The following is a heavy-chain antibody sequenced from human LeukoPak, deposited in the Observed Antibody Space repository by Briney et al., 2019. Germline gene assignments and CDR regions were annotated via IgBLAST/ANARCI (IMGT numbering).Heavy chain of an antibody. D-gene: IGHD3-10*01. CDR1: GFTFDDYA. CDR3: AKDMGGSGSYYLGY. CDR2: INWNSGSI. V-gene: IGHV3-9*01. J-gene: IGHJ4*02. Sequence: GRSLRLSCAASGFTFDDYAMHWVRQAPGKGLEWVSSINWNSGSIGYADSVKGRFTISRDNAKNSLYLQMNSLRAEDTALYYCAKDMGGSGSYYLGYWGQGTLVTVSS.